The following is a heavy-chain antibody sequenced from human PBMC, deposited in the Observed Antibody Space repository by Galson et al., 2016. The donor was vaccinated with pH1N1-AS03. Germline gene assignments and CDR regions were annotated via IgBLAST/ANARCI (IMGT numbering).Heavy chain of an antibody. J-gene: IGHJ2*01. CDR1: GFMFSDFW. Sequence: SLRLSCAASGFMFSDFWMTWVRHAPGKGLEWVANIDKDGSEKYYVDSVKGRFTISRDYAKNSLYLEMDSLRVEDTAVYYCARVSSLGYCVGASCQSWYFDLWGRCTLVTVSS. V-gene: IGHV3-7*01. D-gene: IGHD2-15*01. CDR3: ARVSSLGYCVGASCQSWYFDL. CDR2: IDKDGSEK.